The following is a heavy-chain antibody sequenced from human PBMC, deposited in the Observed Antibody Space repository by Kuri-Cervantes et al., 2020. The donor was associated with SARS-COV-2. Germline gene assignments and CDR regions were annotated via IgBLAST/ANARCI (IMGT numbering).Heavy chain of an antibody. Sequence: GESLKISCAASGFTFSSYWMSWVRQAPGKGLEWVANIKQDGSEKYYVDSVKGRFTISRDNAKNSLYLQMNSLRAEDTAVYYCARKRSNYDFWSGPIYYFDYWGQGTLVTVSS. V-gene: IGHV3-7*01. CDR2: IKQDGSEK. D-gene: IGHD3-3*01. CDR3: ARKRSNYDFWSGPIYYFDY. CDR1: GFTFSSYW. J-gene: IGHJ4*02.